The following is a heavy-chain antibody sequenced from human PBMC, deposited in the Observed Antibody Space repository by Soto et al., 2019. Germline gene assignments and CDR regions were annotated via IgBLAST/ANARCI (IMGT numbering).Heavy chain of an antibody. CDR1: GGSISSGGYY. J-gene: IGHJ4*02. CDR3: ARDALSRDSI. Sequence: QVQLQESGPGLVKPSQTLSLTCTVSGGSISSGGYYWSWIRQHPGKGLEWIGYISYSGSTYYNPSLDSRVTIPVDTSKSHFSLKLSSVTASDTAVYYCARDALSRDSIWGQGTLVTVSS. V-gene: IGHV4-31*03. CDR2: ISYSGST. D-gene: IGHD3-22*01.